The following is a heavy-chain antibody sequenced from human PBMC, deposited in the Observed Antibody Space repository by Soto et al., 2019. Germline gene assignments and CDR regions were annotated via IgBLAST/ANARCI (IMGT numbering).Heavy chain of an antibody. J-gene: IGHJ4*02. Sequence: GGSLRLSCAASGFTFSNAWMNWVRQAPGKGLEWVGRIKSKTDGGTTDHAAPVKGRFTISRDDSKNTLYLQMNSLKTEDTAVYYCTTEEVATILFDYWGQGTLVTVSS. CDR1: GFTFSNAW. D-gene: IGHD5-12*01. CDR2: IKSKTDGGTT. V-gene: IGHV3-15*07. CDR3: TTEEVATILFDY.